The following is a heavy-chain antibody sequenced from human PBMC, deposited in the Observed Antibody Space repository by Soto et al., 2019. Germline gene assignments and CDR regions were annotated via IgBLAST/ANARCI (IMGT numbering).Heavy chain of an antibody. CDR1: GGSSSGYS. V-gene: IGHV4-59*08. J-gene: IGHJ5*02. CDR3: ATRQGGSYNWFDP. CDR2: IYYSGSA. Sequence: PSETLALSCTVSGGSSSGYSGSGIRQPPGKGLEWIGYIYYSGSANYNPSLKSRVTISVDTSKNQFSLNLSSVTAADTAVYYCATRQGGSYNWFDPWGQGTLVTVSS. D-gene: IGHD2-15*01.